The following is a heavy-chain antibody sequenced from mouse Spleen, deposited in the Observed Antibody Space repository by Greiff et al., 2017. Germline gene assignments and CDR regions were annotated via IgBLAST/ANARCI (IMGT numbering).Heavy chain of an antibody. CDR2: ILPGSGST. CDR1: GYTFSSYW. J-gene: IGHJ2*01. CDR3: ARRLRERYFDY. V-gene: IGHV1-9*01. Sequence: QVQLQQSGAELMKPGASVKISCKATGYTFSSYWIEWVKQRPGHGLEWIGEILPGSGSTNYNEKFKGKATFTADTSSNTAYMQLSSLTSEDSAVYYCARRLRERYFDYWGQGTTLTVSS. D-gene: IGHD3-2*02.